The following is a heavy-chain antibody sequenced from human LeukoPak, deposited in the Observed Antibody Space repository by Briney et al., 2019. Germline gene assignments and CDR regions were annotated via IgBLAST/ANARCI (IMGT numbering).Heavy chain of an antibody. V-gene: IGHV1-8*01. CDR2: MNPNSGNT. D-gene: IGHD3-3*01. CDR3: ATAPRGPSYLRFLRTSSGYPDHFDY. Sequence: GASVKVSCKASGYTFTSYDVNWLRQATGQGLEWMGWMNPNSGNTGYAQKFQGRVTMTGDTSTGTAYMELSSLRSEDTAVYYCATAPRGPSYLRFLRTSSGYPDHFDYWGQGTLVTVSS. CDR1: GYTFTSYD. J-gene: IGHJ4*02.